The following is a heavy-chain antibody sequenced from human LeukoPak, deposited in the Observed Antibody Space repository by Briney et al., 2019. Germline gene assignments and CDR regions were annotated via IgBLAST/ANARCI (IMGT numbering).Heavy chain of an antibody. CDR1: GGSNSSYY. CDR3: ARGGSRWLQLGGPIDY. D-gene: IGHD5-24*01. J-gene: IGHJ4*02. CDR2: IYYSGST. V-gene: IGHV4-59*01. Sequence: SETLSLTCTVSGGSNSSYYWSWIRQPPGKGLEWIGYIYYSGSTNYNPSLKSRVTISVDTSKNQFSLKLSSVTAADTAVYYCARGGSRWLQLGGPIDYWGQGTLVTVSS.